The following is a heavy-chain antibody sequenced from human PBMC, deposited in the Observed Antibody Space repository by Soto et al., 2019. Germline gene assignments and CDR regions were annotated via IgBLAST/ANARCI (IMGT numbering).Heavy chain of an antibody. Sequence: EVQLLESGGGLVQPGGSLRLSCAASGCTFSSYAMSWVRQAPGKVLEWVAAISGSGGRTYDGDSAKGRFTISRDNSKNPLYLLRNSLRAEDTAEYYWARGRTHAVTGTDGYWGQGTLVTVSA. CDR3: ARGRTHAVTGTDGY. CDR2: ISGSGGRT. V-gene: IGHV3-23*01. D-gene: IGHD1-1*01. J-gene: IGHJ4*02. CDR1: GCTFSSYA.